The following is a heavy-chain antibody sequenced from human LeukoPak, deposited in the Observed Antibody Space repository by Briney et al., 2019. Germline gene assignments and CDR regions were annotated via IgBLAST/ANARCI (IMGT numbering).Heavy chain of an antibody. Sequence: GGSLRLSCAASGFTFSSYSMNWVRQSPGKGLEWVSSISSSSSYIYYADSVKGRFTISRDNAKNSLYLQMNSLRAEDTAVYYCARDQGATAATPSNFDFWGQGTLVTVSS. J-gene: IGHJ4*02. V-gene: IGHV3-21*01. CDR1: GFTFSSYS. D-gene: IGHD4/OR15-4a*01. CDR3: ARDQGATAATPSNFDF. CDR2: ISSSSSYI.